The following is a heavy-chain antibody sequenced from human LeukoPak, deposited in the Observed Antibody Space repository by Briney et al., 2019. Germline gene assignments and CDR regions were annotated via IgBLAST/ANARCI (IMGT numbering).Heavy chain of an antibody. CDR1: GFTFRYYA. V-gene: IGHV3-23*01. J-gene: IGHJ4*02. Sequence: PGGSLRLSCAASGFTFRYYAISWVRQAPGKGLEWVSAISAGGGDTYYADSVKGRFTISRDNSKNTLYLRMNSLRVEDTAIYYCAKSDYYDSSGHPSSFDYWGQGTLVTVSS. CDR3: AKSDYYDSSGHPSSFDY. D-gene: IGHD3-22*01. CDR2: ISAGGGDT.